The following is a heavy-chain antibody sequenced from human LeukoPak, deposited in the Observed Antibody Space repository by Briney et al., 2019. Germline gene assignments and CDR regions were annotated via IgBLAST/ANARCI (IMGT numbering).Heavy chain of an antibody. CDR3: ARGAGNYYFYGMDV. V-gene: IGHV4-59*01. J-gene: IGHJ6*02. Sequence: KSSETLSLTCTVSGGSISSYFWSWIRQRPGKGLEWIGHIYYSGSTNYNPSLKSRVTVSVDTSKNQFSLKLSSVTAADTAVYYCARGAGNYYFYGMDVWGQGTTVTVSS. CDR1: GGSISSYF. CDR2: IYYSGST.